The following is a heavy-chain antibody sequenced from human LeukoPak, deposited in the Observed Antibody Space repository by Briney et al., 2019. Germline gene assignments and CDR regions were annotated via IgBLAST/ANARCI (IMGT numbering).Heavy chain of an antibody. CDR3: ARSTVVTLEAFDI. CDR1: GGSVSSGSYY. J-gene: IGHJ3*02. D-gene: IGHD4-23*01. CDR2: IYYSGST. V-gene: IGHV4-61*01. Sequence: SETLSLTCTVSGGSVSSGSYYWSWIRQPPGKGLEWIGYIYYSGSTNYNPPLKSRVTISVDTSKNQFSLKLSSVTAADTAVYYCARSTVVTLEAFDIWGQGTMVTVSS.